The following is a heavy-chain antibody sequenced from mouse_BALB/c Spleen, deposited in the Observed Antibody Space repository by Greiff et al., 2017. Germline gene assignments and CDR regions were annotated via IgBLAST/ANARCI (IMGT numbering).Heavy chain of an antibody. CDR1: GDSITSGY. V-gene: IGHV3-8*02. D-gene: IGHD1-1*01. CDR3: ARGYYGSRYWYFDV. CDR2: ISYSGST. Sequence: EVQLVESGPSLVKPSQTLSLTCSVTGDSITSGYWNWIRKFPGNKLEYMGYISYSGSTYYNPSLKSRISITRDTSKNQYYLQLNSVTTEDTATYYCARGYYGSRYWYFDVWGAGTTVTVSS. J-gene: IGHJ1*01.